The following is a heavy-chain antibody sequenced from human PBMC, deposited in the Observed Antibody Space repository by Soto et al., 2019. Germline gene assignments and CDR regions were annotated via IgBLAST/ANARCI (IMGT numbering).Heavy chain of an antibody. D-gene: IGHD3-22*01. CDR2: IYYSGST. V-gene: IGHV4-30-4*01. CDR1: GGAISSGDYY. J-gene: IGHJ4*02. CDR3: ARGAYYYDSSGYKFSLYFDY. Sequence: SETLSLTCTVSGGAISSGDYYWSWIRQPPGKVLEGIGYIYYSGSTYYNPSLKSRVTISVDTSKNQFSLKLSSVTAADTAVYYCARGAYYYDSSGYKFSLYFDYWGQGTLVNVSS.